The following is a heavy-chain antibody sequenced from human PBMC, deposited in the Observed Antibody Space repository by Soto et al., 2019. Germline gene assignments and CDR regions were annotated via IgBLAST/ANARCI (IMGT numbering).Heavy chain of an antibody. J-gene: IGHJ6*03. CDR1: GGSISSSSYY. Sequence: PSETLSLTCTVSGGSISSSSYYWGWIRQPPGKGLGWIGSIYYSGSTYYNPSLKSRVTISVDTSKNQFSLKLSSVTAADTAVYYCARHFLVSYYYYYYMDVWGKGTTVTVSS. CDR2: IYYSGST. V-gene: IGHV4-39*01. D-gene: IGHD3-16*01. CDR3: ARHFLVSYYYYYYMDV.